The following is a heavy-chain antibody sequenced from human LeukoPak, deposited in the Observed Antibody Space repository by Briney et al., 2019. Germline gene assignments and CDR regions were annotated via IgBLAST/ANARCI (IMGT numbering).Heavy chain of an antibody. CDR2: IDYSGRP. V-gene: IGHV4-38-2*02. Sequence: PSETLSLTCIVSGYSIRNGFRWGWIRLSPGKGLEWIGSIDYSGRPSYNPSLKSRVTISVDTSKNQFSLKLSSVTAADTAVYYCARLSSSWPYYYYYMDVWGKGTTVTISS. CDR3: ARLSSSWPYYYYYMDV. J-gene: IGHJ6*03. D-gene: IGHD6-13*01. CDR1: GYSIRNGFR.